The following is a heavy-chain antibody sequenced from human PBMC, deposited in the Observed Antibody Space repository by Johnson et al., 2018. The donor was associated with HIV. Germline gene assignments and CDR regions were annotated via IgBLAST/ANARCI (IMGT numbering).Heavy chain of an antibody. J-gene: IGHJ3*02. CDR3: TRVARGDSSGHDAFDI. V-gene: IGHV3-30*02. D-gene: IGHD3-22*01. Sequence: QVLLVESGGGVVQHGGSLRLSCAASGFTFSSYGMHWVRQAPGKGLEWVAFIRYDGSNKYYVDSVKGRFTISRDNSKNTLYLQMNSLRAGDTAVYYCTRVARGDSSGHDAFDIWGQGTMVTVSS. CDR2: IRYDGSNK. CDR1: GFTFSSYG.